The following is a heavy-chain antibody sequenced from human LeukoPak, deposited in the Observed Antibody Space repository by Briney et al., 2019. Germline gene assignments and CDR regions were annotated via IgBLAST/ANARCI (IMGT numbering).Heavy chain of an antibody. CDR2: INPNSGGT. J-gene: IGHJ4*02. Sequence: ASVKVSCKASGYTFTGYYMHWVRQAPGQGLEWMGWINPNSGGTNYAQKFQGRVTMARDMSTSTVYMELRSLRSDDTAVYYCARDRRLRWFPFDYWGQGTLVTVSS. D-gene: IGHD4-23*01. CDR3: ARDRRLRWFPFDY. CDR1: GYTFTGYY. V-gene: IGHV1-2*02.